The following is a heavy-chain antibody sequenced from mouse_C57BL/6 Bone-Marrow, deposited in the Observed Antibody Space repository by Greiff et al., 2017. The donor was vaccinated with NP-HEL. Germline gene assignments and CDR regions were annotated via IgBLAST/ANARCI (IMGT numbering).Heavy chain of an antibody. V-gene: IGHV1-26*01. D-gene: IGHD4-1*01. J-gene: IGHJ2*01. CDR1: GYTFTDYY. CDR2: INPNNGGT. CDR3: AVTGPDY. Sequence: EVKLQQSGPELVKPGASVKISCKASGYTFTDYYMNWVKQSHGKSLEWIGDINPNNGGTSYNQKFKGKATLTVDKSSSTAYMELRSLTSEDSAVYYCAVTGPDYWGQGTTLTVSS.